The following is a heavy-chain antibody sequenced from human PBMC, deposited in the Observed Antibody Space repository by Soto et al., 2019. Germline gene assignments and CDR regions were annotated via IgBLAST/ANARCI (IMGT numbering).Heavy chain of an antibody. CDR3: ARRMTWSLWCFDR. CDR2: MNPNSGNT. V-gene: IGHV1-8*01. CDR1: GYTFKDYD. Sequence: QVQLLQSGAEVKKPGTSVRVSCRASGYTFKDYDINWVRRAPGQGLEWMGWMNPNSGNTAYARKFHDRITMTRSVSATTAFMELSSLTPEDTAVYYCARRMTWSLWCFDRWGSGTQVTVSS. J-gene: IGHJ2*01. D-gene: IGHD3-3*01.